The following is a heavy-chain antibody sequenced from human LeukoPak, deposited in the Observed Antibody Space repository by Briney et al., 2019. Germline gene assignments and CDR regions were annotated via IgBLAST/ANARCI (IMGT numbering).Heavy chain of an antibody. Sequence: ASVKVSCKASGYTFTSYGISWVRQAPGQGLEWMGWISAYNGNTNYAQKLQGRVTMTTDTSTSTAYMELRSLRSDDTAVYYCARAGAGREYQLPFDYWGQGTLVPVSS. CDR1: GYTFTSYG. D-gene: IGHD2-2*01. CDR3: ARAGAGREYQLPFDY. J-gene: IGHJ4*02. CDR2: ISAYNGNT. V-gene: IGHV1-18*01.